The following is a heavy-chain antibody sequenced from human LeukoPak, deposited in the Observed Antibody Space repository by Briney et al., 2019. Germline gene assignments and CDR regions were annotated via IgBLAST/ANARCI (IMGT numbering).Heavy chain of an antibody. D-gene: IGHD2-2*02. Sequence: GGSLRLSCAASGFTFSNAWMSWVRQAPGKGLEWVGRIKSKTDGGTTDYAAPVKGRFTISRDDSKNTLYLQMNSLKTEDTAVYYCTTGVAAFIPARYYFDYWGQGTLVTVSS. CDR1: GFTFSNAW. CDR2: IKSKTDGGTT. CDR3: TTGVAAFIPARYYFDY. J-gene: IGHJ4*02. V-gene: IGHV3-15*01.